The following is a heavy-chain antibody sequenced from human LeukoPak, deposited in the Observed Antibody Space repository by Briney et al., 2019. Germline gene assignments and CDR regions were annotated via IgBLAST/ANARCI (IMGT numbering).Heavy chain of an antibody. CDR3: ARGGANSSSWWVGDLDYYGMDV. J-gene: IGHJ6*02. CDR2: INPNSGGT. Sequence: ASVKVSCKASGYTFTGYYMHWVRQAPGQGLEWMGRINPNSGGTNYAQKFQGRVTITADESTSTAYMELSSLRSEDTAVYYCARGGANSSSWWVGDLDYYGMDVWGQGTTVTVSS. V-gene: IGHV1-2*06. D-gene: IGHD6-6*01. CDR1: GYTFTGYY.